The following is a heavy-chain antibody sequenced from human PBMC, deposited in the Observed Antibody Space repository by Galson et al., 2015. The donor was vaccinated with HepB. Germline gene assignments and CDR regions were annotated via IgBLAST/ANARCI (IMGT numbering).Heavy chain of an antibody. D-gene: IGHD6-13*01. CDR3: ARGRRNLYSSSWYYFDY. CDR2: INHSGST. Sequence: SETLSLTCAVYGGSFSGYYWSWIRQPPGKGLEWIGEINHSGSTNYNPSLKSRVTISVDTSKNQFSLKLSSVTAADTAVYYCARGRRNLYSSSWYYFDYWGQGTLVTVSS. CDR1: GGSFSGYY. J-gene: IGHJ4*02. V-gene: IGHV4-34*01.